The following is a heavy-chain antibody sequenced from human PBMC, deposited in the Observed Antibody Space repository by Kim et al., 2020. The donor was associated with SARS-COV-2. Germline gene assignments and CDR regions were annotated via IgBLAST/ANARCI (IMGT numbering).Heavy chain of an antibody. D-gene: IGHD1-7*01. Sequence: VKGRFTNSRDNSKHTLYLQMNSLRAEDTAVYYCARDLGMTGTTDGFSTVVWGQGTTVTVSS. J-gene: IGHJ6*02. CDR3: ARDLGMTGTTDGFSTVV. V-gene: IGHV3-30*07.